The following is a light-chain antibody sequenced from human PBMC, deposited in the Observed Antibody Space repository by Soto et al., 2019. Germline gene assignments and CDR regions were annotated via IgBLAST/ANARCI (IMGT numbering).Light chain of an antibody. CDR2: SAS. Sequence: DIQMTQSPASLSVSVGDIVTISFLASQSINNYLNWYQQKPGQAPKLLIRSASTLQRGVPSRFSGSGSRTDFTLTITNLQPDDIATYYCQQSLTMPLTFGHGTRLEIK. J-gene: IGKJ5*01. CDR1: QSINNY. V-gene: IGKV1-39*01. CDR3: QQSLTMPLT.